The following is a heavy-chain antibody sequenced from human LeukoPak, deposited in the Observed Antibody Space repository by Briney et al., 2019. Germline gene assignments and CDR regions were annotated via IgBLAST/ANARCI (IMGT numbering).Heavy chain of an antibody. J-gene: IGHJ6*03. CDR2: MNPNSGNT. CDR3: ARGRSRSSRSYYYYMDV. CDR1: GYTFTSYD. Sequence: GASVKVSCKASGYTFTSYDINWVRQATGQGLGWMGWMNPNSGNTGYAQKFQGRVTMTRNTSISTAYMELSSLRSEDTAVYYCARGRSRSSRSYYYYMDVWGKGTTVTVSS. V-gene: IGHV1-8*01. D-gene: IGHD6-6*01.